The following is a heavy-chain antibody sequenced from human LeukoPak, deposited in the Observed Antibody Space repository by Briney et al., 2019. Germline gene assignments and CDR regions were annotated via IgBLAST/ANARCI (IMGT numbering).Heavy chain of an antibody. CDR3: ARASGGDFNYDWFDP. Sequence: GASVKVSCKASGYTFTSYGISWVRQAPGQGLEWMGWISAYNGNTNYAQKLQGRVTITTDTSTSTAYMELRSLRSDDTAVYYCARASGGDFNYDWFDPWGQGTLVTVSS. J-gene: IGHJ5*02. V-gene: IGHV1-18*01. CDR1: GYTFTSYG. CDR2: ISAYNGNT. D-gene: IGHD2-21*02.